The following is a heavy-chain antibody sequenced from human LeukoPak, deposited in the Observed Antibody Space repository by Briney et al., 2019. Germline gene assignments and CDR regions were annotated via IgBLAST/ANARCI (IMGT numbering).Heavy chain of an antibody. CDR3: ASRGITGTTFDS. V-gene: IGHV4-38-2*02. Sequence: ASETLSLTCTVSGYSISSGYYWGWIRQPPGKGLEGIGSIYHSGSTSYNPSLKSRVTISVDTSKNQFSLKLSSVTAADTAVYYCASRGITGTTFDSWGQGTLVTVSP. CDR2: IYHSGST. J-gene: IGHJ4*02. D-gene: IGHD1-14*01. CDR1: GYSISSGYY.